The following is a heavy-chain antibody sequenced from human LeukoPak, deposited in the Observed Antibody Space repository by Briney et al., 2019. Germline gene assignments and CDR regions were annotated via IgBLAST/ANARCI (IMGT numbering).Heavy chain of an antibody. J-gene: IGHJ4*02. D-gene: IGHD3-22*01. CDR3: ARVGYYDSSGYYDDY. Sequence: SETLSLTCAVYGGSFSGYYWSWIRQPPGKGLEWIGEINHSGSTNYNPSLKSRVTISVDTSKNQFSLKLSSVTAADTAVYYCARVGYYDSSGYYDDYWGQGTLVTVSS. CDR1: GGSFSGYY. V-gene: IGHV4-34*01. CDR2: INHSGST.